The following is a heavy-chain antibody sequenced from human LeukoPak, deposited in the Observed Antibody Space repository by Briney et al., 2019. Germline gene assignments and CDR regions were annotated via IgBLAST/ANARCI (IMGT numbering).Heavy chain of an antibody. CDR1: GFTFSSYE. V-gene: IGHV3-48*03. Sequence: PGGSLRLSCAASGFTFSSYEMNWVRQAPGKGLEWVSYISSSGSTIYYADSVKGRFTISRDNAKNTLYLQMNSLRAEDTAVYYCARESRIRNTVTEYNWFDPWGQGTLVTVSS. D-gene: IGHD4-17*01. CDR3: ARESRIRNTVTEYNWFDP. J-gene: IGHJ5*02. CDR2: ISSSGSTI.